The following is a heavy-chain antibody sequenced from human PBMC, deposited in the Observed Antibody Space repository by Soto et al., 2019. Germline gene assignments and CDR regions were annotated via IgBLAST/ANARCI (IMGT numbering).Heavy chain of an antibody. Sequence: GGSLRLSCAASGFTFSSFGMHWVRQAPGKRLEWVALLSYDRRKEYYAPSVKGRFSASRANSKPTLYLHTNSLRVEDTAVYFCAKRLLRGTTLSVLDYWGRGTLVTVSS. CDR3: AKRLLRGTTLSVLDY. CDR2: LSYDRRKE. D-gene: IGHD4-17*01. CDR1: GFTFSSFG. V-gene: IGHV3-30*18. J-gene: IGHJ4*02.